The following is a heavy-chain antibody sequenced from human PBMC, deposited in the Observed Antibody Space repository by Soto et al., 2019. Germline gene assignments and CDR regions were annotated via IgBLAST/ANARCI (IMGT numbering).Heavy chain of an antibody. CDR1: VYSFTNSC. CDR2: ISTYNGNT. D-gene: IGHD4-17*01. V-gene: IGHV1-18*01. J-gene: IGHJ4*02. Sequence: SLTVSFTASVYSFTNSCVTWVRQAPGQGLEWMGWISTYNGNTNYAQKLQDRVTLTTDTSTSTAYMELRSLRSDDTAVYYCARRLYGDYDYWGQGTLVTVSS. CDR3: ARRLYGDYDY.